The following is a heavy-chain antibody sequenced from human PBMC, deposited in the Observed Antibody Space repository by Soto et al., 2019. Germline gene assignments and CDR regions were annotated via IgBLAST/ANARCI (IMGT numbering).Heavy chain of an antibody. CDR2: IKTKTDGGTT. J-gene: IGHJ6*03. V-gene: IGHV3-15*01. CDR3: TTVVVYYDFWSNYYYYYMDV. CDR1: GFTFSNAW. Sequence: EVQLVESGGGLVKPGGSLRLSCAASGFTFSNAWMSWVRQAPGNGLEWVGRIKTKTDGGTTDYAAPVKGRFTISRDDSKNTLYLQMNSLKTEDTAVYYCTTVVVYYDFWSNYYYYYMDVWGKGTTVTVSS. D-gene: IGHD3-3*01.